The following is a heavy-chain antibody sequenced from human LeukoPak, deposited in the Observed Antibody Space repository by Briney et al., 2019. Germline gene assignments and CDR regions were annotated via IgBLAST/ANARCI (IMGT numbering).Heavy chain of an antibody. CDR3: AKAADSFYYDSSGFPYFDN. J-gene: IGHJ4*02. CDR2: ISGRGGST. D-gene: IGHD3-22*01. CDR1: GFTFTSYA. Sequence: GGSLRLSCAASGFTFTSYAMSWVRQAPGKGPEWVSAISGRGGSTNYADSVKGRFTISRDSSKNTLYLQMNSLRAEGTAVYYCAKAADSFYYDSSGFPYFDNWGQGTLVTVSS. V-gene: IGHV3-23*01.